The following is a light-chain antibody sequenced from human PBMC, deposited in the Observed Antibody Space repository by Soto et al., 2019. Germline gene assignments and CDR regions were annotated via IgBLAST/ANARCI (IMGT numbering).Light chain of an antibody. V-gene: IGKV1-39*01. Sequence: DIQMTQSPSSLSAFGGDSVTITCHASQRISTFLNWYHQKPGKAPKLLIYSASYLQSGVPSNFSGSGSGTDFTLSIVTLQPEDFGTYFCQQSYRLPLTFGGGTKVEI. J-gene: IGKJ4*01. CDR1: QRISTF. CDR2: SAS. CDR3: QQSYRLPLT.